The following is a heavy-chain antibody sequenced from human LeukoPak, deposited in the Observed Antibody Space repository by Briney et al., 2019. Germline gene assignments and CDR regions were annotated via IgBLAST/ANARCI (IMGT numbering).Heavy chain of an antibody. J-gene: IGHJ5*02. D-gene: IGHD2-2*01. Sequence: EASVTVSCKASGYTFTGYYMHWVRQAPGQGLEWMGWINPNSGGTNYAQKFQGRVTMTRDTSISTAYMELSRLRSDDTAVYYCARDTSWFDPWGQGTLVTVSS. CDR3: ARDTSWFDP. CDR1: GYTFTGYY. V-gene: IGHV1-2*02. CDR2: INPNSGGT.